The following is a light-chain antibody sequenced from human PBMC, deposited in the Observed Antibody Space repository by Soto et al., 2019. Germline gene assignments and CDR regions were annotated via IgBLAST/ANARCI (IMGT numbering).Light chain of an antibody. J-gene: IGKJ1*01. Sequence: DIQVTQSPPTLSASVGDRVTITFRAIQXXXXXXXLYQQKPGKAPKLLVYDASTLQSGVASRFSGSGSGTEFTLIISGLQPDDSATYYCQQYTNTNNPWMFGQGTKVDIK. CDR2: DAS. CDR1: QXXXXX. V-gene: IGKV1-5*01. CDR3: QQYTNTNNPWM.